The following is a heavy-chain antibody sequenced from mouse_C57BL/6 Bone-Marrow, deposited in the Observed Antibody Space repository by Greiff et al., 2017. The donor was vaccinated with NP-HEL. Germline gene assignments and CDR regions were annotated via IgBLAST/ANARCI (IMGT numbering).Heavy chain of an antibody. CDR2: INPNNGGT. J-gene: IGHJ4*01. CDR1: GYTFTDYY. D-gene: IGHD1-1*01. Sequence: EVQLQQSGPELVKPGASVKISCKASGYTFTDYYMNWVKQSHGKSLEWIGDINPNNGGTSYNQKFKGKATLTVDKSSSTAYMELRSLTSEDSAVYYCARRGYGSSYPYAMDYWGQGTSVTVSS. V-gene: IGHV1-26*01. CDR3: ARRGYGSSYPYAMDY.